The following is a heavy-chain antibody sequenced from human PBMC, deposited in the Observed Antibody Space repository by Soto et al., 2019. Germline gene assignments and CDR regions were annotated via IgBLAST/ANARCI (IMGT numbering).Heavy chain of an antibody. D-gene: IGHD1-26*01. J-gene: IGHJ5*02. CDR2: IYYTGTT. CDR3: ARQKWEQPKWFDP. Sequence: QLQLQESGPGLVKPSETLSLTCSLSGGAISDARFYWGWIRQSPGRGLEWFGSIYYTGTTFFNPSLQSRVTISVDTSENQFSLMLYSVTATDTALYFCARQKWEQPKWFDPWGQGTLVIVSP. CDR1: GGAISDARFY. V-gene: IGHV4-39*01.